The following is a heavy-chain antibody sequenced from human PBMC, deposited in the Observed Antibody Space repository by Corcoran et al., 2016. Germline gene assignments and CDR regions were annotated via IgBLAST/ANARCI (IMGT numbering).Heavy chain of an antibody. Sequence: QLQLQESGPGLVKPSETLSLTCTVSGGSISSSSYYWGWIRQPPGKGLEWIGSIYYSGSTYYNPSLKSRVTISVDTSKNKFSLKLSSVTAADTAVYYCARDIVGSDYGGVWGYWGQGTLVTVSS. D-gene: IGHD1-26*01. CDR1: GGSISSSSYY. V-gene: IGHV4-39*07. J-gene: IGHJ4*02. CDR2: IYYSGST. CDR3: ARDIVGSDYGGVWGY.